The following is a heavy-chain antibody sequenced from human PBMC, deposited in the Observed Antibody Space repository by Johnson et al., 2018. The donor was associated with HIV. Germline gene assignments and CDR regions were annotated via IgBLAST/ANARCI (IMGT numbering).Heavy chain of an antibody. CDR2: ISFDGSYK. D-gene: IGHD3-3*01. V-gene: IGHV3-30*04. CDR3: ATEARGVHGTLRFLEWSDGFDI. Sequence: VQLVESGGGVVQPGRSLRLSCAASGFTFSSYAMHWVRQAPGKGLEWVAVISFDGSYKYYADSVKGRFTILRDNSKNTLYLQMNSLRVEDTAVYYCATEARGVHGTLRFLEWSDGFDIWGQGTMVTVSS. CDR1: GFTFSSYA. J-gene: IGHJ3*02.